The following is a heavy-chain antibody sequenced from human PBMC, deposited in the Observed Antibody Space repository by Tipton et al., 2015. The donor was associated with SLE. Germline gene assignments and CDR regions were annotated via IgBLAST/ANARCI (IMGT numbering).Heavy chain of an antibody. J-gene: IGHJ4*02. Sequence: SLRLSCEASGFTFSTSGMNWVRQSPGKGLEWVAIILYDGSNKHYADSVQGRFIISRDNSKNTLYLQMNNLRPEDTAVYFCARVDYDGGGYLGFDFWGQGTLVTVST. CDR2: ILYDGSNK. CDR3: ARVDYDGGGYLGFDF. D-gene: IGHD3-22*01. CDR1: GFTFSTSG. V-gene: IGHV3-30*03.